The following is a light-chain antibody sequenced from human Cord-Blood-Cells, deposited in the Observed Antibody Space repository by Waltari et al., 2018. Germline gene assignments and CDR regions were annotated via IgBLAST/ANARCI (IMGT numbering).Light chain of an antibody. V-gene: IGKV4-1*01. Sequence: IVMTQSPDSLAVSLGERATIHCKSSQSVLYSSNNKNYLAWYQQKPGQPPKRLIYWASTRESGVPDRFSGSGSGTDFTPTISSLQAEDVAVYYCQQYYSTPPTFGQGTKLEIK. CDR3: QQYYSTPPT. J-gene: IGKJ2*01. CDR1: QSVLYSSNNKNY. CDR2: WAS.